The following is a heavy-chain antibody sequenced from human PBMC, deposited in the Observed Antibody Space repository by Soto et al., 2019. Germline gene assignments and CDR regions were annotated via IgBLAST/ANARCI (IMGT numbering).Heavy chain of an antibody. CDR2: IIPMFGTA. CDR1: GGTFSSHS. D-gene: IGHD3-16*01. J-gene: IGHJ4*02. Sequence: AVKVSCKASGGTFSSHSISWVRQAPGQGLEWMGGIIPMFGTANYAQKFQGRVTITADESTSTAYMELSSLKSEDTAVYYCARRGEYTYALAYWGQGTLVTVSS. V-gene: IGHV1-69*13. CDR3: ARRGEYTYALAY.